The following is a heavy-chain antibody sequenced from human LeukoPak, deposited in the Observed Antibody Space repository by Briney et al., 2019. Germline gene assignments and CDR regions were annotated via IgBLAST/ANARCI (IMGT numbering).Heavy chain of an antibody. CDR2: ISYDGNNK. Sequence: GGSLRLSCAASGITFSSFGMHWARQAPGKGLEWLAIISYDGNNKYYADSVRGRFTISRDNSKNTVYLQMNSLRAEDTAVYYCAKDRYYYGSGTYPLDYWGQGTLVTVSS. CDR1: GITFSSFG. J-gene: IGHJ4*02. V-gene: IGHV3-30*18. CDR3: AKDRYYYGSGTYPLDY. D-gene: IGHD3-10*01.